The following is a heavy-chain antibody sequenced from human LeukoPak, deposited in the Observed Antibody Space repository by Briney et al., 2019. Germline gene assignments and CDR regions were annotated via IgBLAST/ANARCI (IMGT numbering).Heavy chain of an antibody. J-gene: IGHJ4*02. V-gene: IGHV3-30*02. CDR3: AKDLSYYDSSGYSPFDY. Sequence: GGSLRLSCAASGFTFSSYGMHWVRQAPGKGLEWVAFIRYDGSNKYYADSVKGRFTISRDNSKNTLYLQMNSLRAEDTAVYYCAKDLSYYDSSGYSPFDYWGQGTLVTVSS. CDR1: GFTFSSYG. D-gene: IGHD3-22*01. CDR2: IRYDGSNK.